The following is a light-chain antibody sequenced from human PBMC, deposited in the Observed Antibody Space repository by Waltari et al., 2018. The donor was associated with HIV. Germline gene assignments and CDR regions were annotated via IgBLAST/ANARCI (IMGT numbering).Light chain of an antibody. CDR3: VLNLGRGIVV. Sequence: QTVVTQEPSFSVSPGGTVTLTYGFSSGSISNRNYASWYQPLPGQSPHTPLHTPTTRSSGVPDRFSGSILGNKAALTITGAQADDESDYYCVLNLGRGIVVFGGGTKLTVL. J-gene: IGLJ2*01. CDR2: TPT. CDR1: SGSISNRNY. V-gene: IGLV8-61*01.